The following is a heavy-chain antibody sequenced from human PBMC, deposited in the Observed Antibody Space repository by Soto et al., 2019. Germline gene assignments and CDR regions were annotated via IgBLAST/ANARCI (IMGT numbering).Heavy chain of an antibody. Sequence: EVQLLESGGGLVQPGGSLRLSCAASGFTFSSYAMSWVRQAPGKGLEWVSAISGSGGSTYYADSVKGRFTISRDNSKNTLYLQMNSLRAEDTAVYYCAKDRVVQWLVILGDFDYWGQGTLVTVSS. J-gene: IGHJ4*02. CDR3: AKDRVVQWLVILGDFDY. CDR2: ISGSGGST. D-gene: IGHD6-19*01. V-gene: IGHV3-23*01. CDR1: GFTFSSYA.